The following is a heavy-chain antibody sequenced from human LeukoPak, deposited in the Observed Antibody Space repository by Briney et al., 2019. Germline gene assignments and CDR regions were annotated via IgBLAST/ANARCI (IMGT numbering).Heavy chain of an antibody. J-gene: IGHJ4*02. Sequence: GGSLRLSCAASGFTFSSYAMSWVRQAPGKGLEWVSSISSSSSYIYYADSVKGRFTISRDNAKNSLYLQMNSLRAEDTAVYYCARAGPIAVAGTPFDYWGQGTLVTVSS. V-gene: IGHV3-21*01. D-gene: IGHD6-19*01. CDR1: GFTFSSYA. CDR2: ISSSSSYI. CDR3: ARAGPIAVAGTPFDY.